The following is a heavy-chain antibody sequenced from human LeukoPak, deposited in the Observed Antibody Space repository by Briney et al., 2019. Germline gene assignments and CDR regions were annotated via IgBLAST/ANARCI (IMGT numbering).Heavy chain of an antibody. CDR1: GGSISSSSNF. CDR3: ARDRSDIAMGFDY. V-gene: IGHV4-39*07. J-gene: IGHJ4*02. CDR2: IYYSGIT. D-gene: IGHD5-18*01. Sequence: SETLSLTCTVSGGSISSSSNFWGWIRQPPGKGLEWIGSIYYSGITYCNPSLQSRVTISVDTSKNHFSLRLTSVAAADTAVYYCARDRSDIAMGFDYWGQGSLVTVSS.